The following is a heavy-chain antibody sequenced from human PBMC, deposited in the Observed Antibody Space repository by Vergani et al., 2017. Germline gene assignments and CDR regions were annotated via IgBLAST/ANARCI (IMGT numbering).Heavy chain of an antibody. CDR2: INHSGST. CDR3: ATSHPRYCSSTSCYGAVYFQH. Sequence: QVQLQQWGAGLLKPSETLSLTCAVYGGSFSGYYWSWIRQPPGXGLEWIGEINHSGSTNYNPSLKSRVTISVDTSKHQFSLKLSSVTAADTAVYYCATSHPRYCSSTSCYGAVYFQHWGQGTLVTVSS. CDR1: GGSFSGYY. V-gene: IGHV4-34*01. D-gene: IGHD2-2*01. J-gene: IGHJ1*01.